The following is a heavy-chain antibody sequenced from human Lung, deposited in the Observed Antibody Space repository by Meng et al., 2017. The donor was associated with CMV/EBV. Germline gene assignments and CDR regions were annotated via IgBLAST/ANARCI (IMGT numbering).Heavy chain of an antibody. D-gene: IGHD6-19*01. Sequence: QVQPQGSGPGRVKPSGTLSLTCAVSGGSISSSNWWSWVRQPPGKGLEWIGEIYHSGSTNYNPSLKSRVTISVDKSKNQFSLKLSSVTAADTAVYYCASFPPPGKQWLVTDYWGQGTLVTVSS. J-gene: IGHJ4*02. CDR1: GGSISSSNW. CDR2: IYHSGST. CDR3: ASFPPPGKQWLVTDY. V-gene: IGHV4-4*02.